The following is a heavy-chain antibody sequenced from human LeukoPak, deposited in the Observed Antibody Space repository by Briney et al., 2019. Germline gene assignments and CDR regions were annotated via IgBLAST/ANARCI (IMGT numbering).Heavy chain of an antibody. Sequence: PSETLSLTCAVSGGSLSSSNWWSWVRQPPGKGLEWIGEIYQSGSTNYNPSLKSRVTISVDKSKNQFSLKLSSVTAADTAVYYCARIGSVAVAGTDYWGQGTLVTVSS. CDR1: GGSLSSSNW. V-gene: IGHV4-4*02. D-gene: IGHD6-19*01. J-gene: IGHJ4*02. CDR2: IYQSGST. CDR3: ARIGSVAVAGTDY.